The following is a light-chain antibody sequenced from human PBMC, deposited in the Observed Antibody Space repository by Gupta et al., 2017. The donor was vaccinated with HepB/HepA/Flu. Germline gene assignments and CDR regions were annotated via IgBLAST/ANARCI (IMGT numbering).Light chain of an antibody. J-gene: IGLJ2*01. CDR1: KLGDKY. CDR3: QAWDSSTAV. Sequence: SSELTQPPSLSVSPVQTASITCSGDKLGDKYACWYQQKPGQSPVLDIYQDSKRPSGIPERFSGSNSGNTATLTISGTQAMDEDYYYCQAWDSSTAVFGGGTKLTVL. V-gene: IGLV3-1*01. CDR2: QDS.